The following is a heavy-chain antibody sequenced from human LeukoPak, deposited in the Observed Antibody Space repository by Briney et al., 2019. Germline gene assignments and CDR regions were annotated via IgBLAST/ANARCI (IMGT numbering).Heavy chain of an antibody. Sequence: GGSLRLSCAASGFTFSSYAMSWVRQAPGKGLEWVSAISGSGGSTYYADSVKGRFTISRDNSKNTLYLQMNSLRAEDTAVYYCAKYMVRGVIITNYYYYGMDVWGQGTTVTVS. D-gene: IGHD3-10*01. J-gene: IGHJ6*02. CDR2: ISGSGGST. CDR3: AKYMVRGVIITNYYYYGMDV. CDR1: GFTFSSYA. V-gene: IGHV3-23*01.